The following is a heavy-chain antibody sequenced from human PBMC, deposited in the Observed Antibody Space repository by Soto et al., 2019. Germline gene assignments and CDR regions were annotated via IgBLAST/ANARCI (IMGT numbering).Heavy chain of an antibody. Sequence: SETLSLTCAVYGGSFSGYYWSWIRQPPGKGLEWIGEINHSGSTNYNPSLKSRVTISVDTSKNQFSLNLSSVTAAVTVVYYCAASPVATMYGGYFDYVGQGALDTVSS. J-gene: IGHJ4*02. V-gene: IGHV4-34*01. D-gene: IGHD5-12*01. CDR1: GGSFSGYY. CDR3: AASPVATMYGGYFDY. CDR2: INHSGST.